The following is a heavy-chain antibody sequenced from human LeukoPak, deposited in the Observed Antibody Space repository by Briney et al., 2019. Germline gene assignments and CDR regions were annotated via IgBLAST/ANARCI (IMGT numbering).Heavy chain of an antibody. J-gene: IGHJ6*03. CDR1: GGSISSYY. Sequence: KPSETLSLTCTVSGGSISSYYCSWIRQPPGKGLEWIGYIFYSGSNNYNAPLKRRVTISVDTSKNQFSLKLSSVTAADTAVYYCARVLPMVRGVIYYYYYMDVWGKGTTATVSS. V-gene: IGHV4-59*01. CDR2: IFYSGSN. D-gene: IGHD3-10*01. CDR3: ARVLPMVRGVIYYYYYMDV.